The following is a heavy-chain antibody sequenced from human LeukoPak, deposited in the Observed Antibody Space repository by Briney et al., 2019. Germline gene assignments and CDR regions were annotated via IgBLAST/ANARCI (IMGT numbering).Heavy chain of an antibody. J-gene: IGHJ4*02. D-gene: IGHD6-6*01. CDR1: GGSIISGSYF. CDR2: IYYSGAT. CDR3: ARARPWVDY. V-gene: IGHV4-39*07. Sequence: SETLSLTCTVSGGSIISGSYFWGWIRQPPGKGLEWIGNIYYSGATYYNPSLKSRVTISVDTSKNQFSLEVSSLTAADTAVYYCARARPWVDYWGQGILVTVSS.